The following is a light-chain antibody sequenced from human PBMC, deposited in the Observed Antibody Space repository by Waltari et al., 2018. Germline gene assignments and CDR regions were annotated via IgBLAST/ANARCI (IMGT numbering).Light chain of an antibody. CDR3: SSYAGSNTLV. CDR1: ISAAAVTNP. Sequence: QSALTPPPSASRSPGPSLTLPSTGPISAAAVTNPVSRYQQHPGKAPKLMIYEVTKRPSGVPDRFSGSKSGNTASLTVSGLQADDEADYYCSSYAGSNTLVFGGGTKLALL. V-gene: IGLV2-8*01. CDR2: EVT. J-gene: IGLJ2*01.